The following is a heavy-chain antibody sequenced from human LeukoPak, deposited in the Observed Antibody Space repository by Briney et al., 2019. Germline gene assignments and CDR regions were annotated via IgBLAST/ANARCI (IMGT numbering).Heavy chain of an antibody. CDR3: ARVSGSYGGDY. CDR1: GASISSYY. V-gene: IGHV4-4*07. Sequence: SETLSLTCTVSGASISSYYWSCIRQPAGKGLEWIGRISTSGSTNYKPSLKSRVTISVDTSKNQFSLKLSSVTAADTAVYYCARVSGSYGGDYWGQGTLVTVSS. D-gene: IGHD1-26*01. CDR2: ISTSGST. J-gene: IGHJ4*02.